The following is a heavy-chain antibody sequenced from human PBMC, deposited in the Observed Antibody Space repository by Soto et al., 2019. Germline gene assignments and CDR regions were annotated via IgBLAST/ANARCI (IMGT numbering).Heavy chain of an antibody. Sequence: PGGSLRLSCAASGFTFSSYEMNWVRQAPGKGLEWVSYIGRSGTDIYYADSVKGRFTISRDNAKNSLYLQMNSLRAEDTAVYYCARDGIVSYYYYGMDVWGQGTTVTVS. J-gene: IGHJ6*02. CDR2: IGRSGTDI. CDR3: ARDGIVSYYYYGMDV. V-gene: IGHV3-48*03. CDR1: GFTFSSYE. D-gene: IGHD1-1*01.